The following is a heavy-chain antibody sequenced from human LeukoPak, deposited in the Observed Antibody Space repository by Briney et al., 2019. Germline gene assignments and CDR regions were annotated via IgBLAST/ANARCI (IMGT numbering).Heavy chain of an antibody. J-gene: IGHJ6*02. CDR1: GYTFTSYG. V-gene: IGHV1-18*01. CDR3: ARTSSSWHYYYYYGMDV. CDR2: ISAYNGNT. D-gene: IGHD6-13*01. Sequence: GSSVKVSCKASGYTFTSYGISWVRQAPGQGLEWMGWISAYNGNTNYAQKLQGRVTMTTDTSTSTAYMELRSLRSDDTAVYYCARTSSSWHYYYYYGMDVWGQGTTVTVSS.